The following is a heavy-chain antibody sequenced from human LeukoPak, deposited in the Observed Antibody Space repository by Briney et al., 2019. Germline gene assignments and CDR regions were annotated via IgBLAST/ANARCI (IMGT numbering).Heavy chain of an antibody. J-gene: IGHJ3*02. V-gene: IGHV4-31*03. CDR3: ARDSYGSGGAFDI. Sequence: SETLSLTCTVSGGSISSGGYYWSWVRQHPGRGLEGVGYIYYSGSTYYNPSLKSRVTISVDTSKNQFSLKLSSVTAADTAVYYCARDSYGSGGAFDIWGQGTMVTVSS. CDR2: IYYSGST. D-gene: IGHD3-10*01. CDR1: GGSISSGGYY.